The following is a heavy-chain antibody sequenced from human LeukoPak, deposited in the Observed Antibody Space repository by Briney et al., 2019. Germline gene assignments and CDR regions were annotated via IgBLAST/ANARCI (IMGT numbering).Heavy chain of an antibody. CDR2: FDPEDGET. CDR3: ATGSGWYWGGYFDY. V-gene: IGHV1-24*01. D-gene: IGHD6-19*01. CDR1: GYTLTELS. J-gene: IGHJ4*02. Sequence: ASVKVSCKVSGYTLTELSMHWVRQAPGKGLEWVGGFDPEDGETIYAQKFQGRVTMTEDTSTDTAYMELSSLRSEDTAVYYCATGSGWYWGGYFDYWGQGTLVTVSS.